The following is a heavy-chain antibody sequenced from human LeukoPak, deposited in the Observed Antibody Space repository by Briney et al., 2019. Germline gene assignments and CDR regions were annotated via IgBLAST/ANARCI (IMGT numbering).Heavy chain of an antibody. CDR2: ISYDGSNK. J-gene: IGHJ4*02. V-gene: IGHV3-30*01. Sequence: PGRSLRLSCAASGFTFSSYAMHWVRQAPGKGLEWVAVISYDGSNKYYADSVKGRFTISRDNSKNTLYLQMNSLRAADTAVYYCARGANWISLDYWGQGTLVTVSS. D-gene: IGHD2-2*03. CDR3: ARGANWISLDY. CDR1: GFTFSSYA.